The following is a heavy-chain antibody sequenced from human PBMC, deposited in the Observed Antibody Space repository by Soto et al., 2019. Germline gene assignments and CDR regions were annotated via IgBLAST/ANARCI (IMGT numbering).Heavy chain of an antibody. V-gene: IGHV3-23*01. D-gene: IGHD3-3*01. CDR1: GFTFSSYA. CDR3: AKARAQYYDFWSGYPVDY. CDR2: ISGSGGST. J-gene: IGHJ4*02. Sequence: GGSLRLSCAASGFTFSSYAMNWVRQAPGKGLEWVSAISGSGGSTYYADSVKGRFTISRDNSKNTLYLQMNSLRAEDTAVYYCAKARAQYYDFWSGYPVDYWGQGTLVTVSS.